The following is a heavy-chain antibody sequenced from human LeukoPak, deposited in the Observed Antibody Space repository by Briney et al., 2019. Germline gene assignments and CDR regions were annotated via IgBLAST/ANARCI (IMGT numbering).Heavy chain of an antibody. Sequence: GGSLRLSCAASGFTFSSYWMSWVRQAPGKGLEWVANIKQDGSEKYYADSVKGRFTISRDNAKNSLYLQMNSLRAGDTAVYYCARDLGYSYVHGNWFDPWGQGTLVTVSS. CDR3: ARDLGYSYVHGNWFDP. CDR1: GFTFSSYW. J-gene: IGHJ5*02. V-gene: IGHV3-7*04. CDR2: IKQDGSEK. D-gene: IGHD5-18*01.